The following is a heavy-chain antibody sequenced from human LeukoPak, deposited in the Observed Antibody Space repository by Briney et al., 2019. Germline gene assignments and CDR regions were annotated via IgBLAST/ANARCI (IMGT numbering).Heavy chain of an antibody. CDR3: ATPYYYDSMDY. CDR2: IKQDGSEK. Sequence: GGSLRLSCAASGFTFSSYWMSWVRQAPGKGLEWVANIKQDGSEKYYVDSVKGRFTISRDNAKNSLYLQMNSLRAEDTAVYYCATPYYYDSMDYWGQGTLVTVSS. V-gene: IGHV3-7*01. D-gene: IGHD3-22*01. J-gene: IGHJ4*02. CDR1: GFTFSSYW.